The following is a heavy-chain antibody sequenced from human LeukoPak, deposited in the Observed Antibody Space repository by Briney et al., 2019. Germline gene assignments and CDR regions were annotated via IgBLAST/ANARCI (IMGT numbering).Heavy chain of an antibody. CDR3: ARDSLGYCSSTSCPYYYYGMDV. Sequence: SETLSLTCTVSGASFSNYYWSWIRQPPGKGLEWIGHIYSSGSTNYNHSLKSRLTISLDTSKNQFSLKLSSVTAADTAVYYCARDSLGYCSSTSCPYYYYGMDVWGQGTTVTVSS. J-gene: IGHJ6*02. D-gene: IGHD2-2*01. CDR1: GASFSNYY. CDR2: IYSSGST. V-gene: IGHV4-59*12.